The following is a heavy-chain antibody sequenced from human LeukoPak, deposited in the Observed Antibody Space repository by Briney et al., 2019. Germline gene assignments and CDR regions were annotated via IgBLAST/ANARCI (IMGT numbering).Heavy chain of an antibody. Sequence: SVKVSCKASGGTFSSYAISWVRQAPGQGLEWMGRIIPILGIANYAQKFQGRVTITADKSTSTAYMELSSLRSEDTAVYYCARGSTMVRGVNTDDYWGQGTLVTVSS. CDR1: GGTFSSYA. D-gene: IGHD3-10*01. J-gene: IGHJ4*02. CDR3: ARGSTMVRGVNTDDY. CDR2: IIPILGIA. V-gene: IGHV1-69*04.